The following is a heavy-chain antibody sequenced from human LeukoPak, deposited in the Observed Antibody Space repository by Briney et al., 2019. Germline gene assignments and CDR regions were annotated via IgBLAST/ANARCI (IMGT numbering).Heavy chain of an antibody. CDR1: GYTFTGYY. D-gene: IGHD5-18*01. CDR2: INPNSGGT. CDR3: ARRPKYSYGIDY. Sequence: ASVKVSCKASGYTFTGYYMHWMRQAPGQGLEWMGWINPNSGGTNYAQKFQGRVTMTRDTSISTAYMELSRLRSDDTAVYYCARRPKYSYGIDYWGQGTLVTVSS. V-gene: IGHV1-2*02. J-gene: IGHJ4*02.